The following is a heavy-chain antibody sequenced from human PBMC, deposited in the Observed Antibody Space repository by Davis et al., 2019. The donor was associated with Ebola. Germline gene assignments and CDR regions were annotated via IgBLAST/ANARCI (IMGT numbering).Heavy chain of an antibody. Sequence: ASVKVSCKASGYTFTGYYMHWVRQAPGQGLEWMGWINPNSGGTNYAQKFQGRVTMTRDTSISTAYMELSRLRSDDTAVYYCARDLNSGNWNDVEDYWGQGTLVTVSS. V-gene: IGHV1-2*02. D-gene: IGHD1-1*01. CDR2: INPNSGGT. CDR1: GYTFTGYY. CDR3: ARDLNSGNWNDVEDY. J-gene: IGHJ4*02.